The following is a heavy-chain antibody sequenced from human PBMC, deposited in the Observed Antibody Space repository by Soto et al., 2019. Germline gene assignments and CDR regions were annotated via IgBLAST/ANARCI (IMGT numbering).Heavy chain of an antibody. D-gene: IGHD6-19*01. CDR3: ARGDRSSGWNP. Sequence: EVQLLESGGGLVQPGGSLRLSCAVSGFTFSSYAMSWVRQAPGKGLDWVAAITSRGGGTYYAGSVTGRFTISRDNSQNTLYPQMNSLRAEDTAIYYCARGDRSSGWNPWGLGTLVTVSS. CDR2: ITSRGGGT. J-gene: IGHJ5*02. CDR1: GFTFSSYA. V-gene: IGHV3-23*01.